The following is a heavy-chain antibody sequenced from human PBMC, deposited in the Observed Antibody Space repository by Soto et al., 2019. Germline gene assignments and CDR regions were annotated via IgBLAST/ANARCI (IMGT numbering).Heavy chain of an antibody. CDR2: IYYSGST. Sequence: SETLSLTCTVSGGSISSYYWSWIRQPPGKGLEWIGYIYYSGSTNYNPSLKSRVTISVDTSKNQFSLKLSSVPAADTAVYYCARDLSHLGYFDDWGQGTLVTVSS. J-gene: IGHJ4*02. D-gene: IGHD7-27*01. CDR1: GGSISSYY. V-gene: IGHV4-59*01. CDR3: ARDLSHLGYFDD.